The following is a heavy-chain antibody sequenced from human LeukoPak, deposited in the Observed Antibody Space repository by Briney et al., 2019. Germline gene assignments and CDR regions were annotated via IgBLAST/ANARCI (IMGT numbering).Heavy chain of an antibody. Sequence: PGGSLRLSCAASGFTFTTYTMTWVRQAPGKGLEGVSSISSSSSYIYYADSVKGRFTISRDNAKNSLYLQMNSLRAEDTAVYYCARGFVGYYFDYWGQGTLVTVSS. D-gene: IGHD3-10*01. J-gene: IGHJ4*02. V-gene: IGHV3-21*01. CDR2: ISSSSSYI. CDR3: ARGFVGYYFDY. CDR1: GFTFTTYT.